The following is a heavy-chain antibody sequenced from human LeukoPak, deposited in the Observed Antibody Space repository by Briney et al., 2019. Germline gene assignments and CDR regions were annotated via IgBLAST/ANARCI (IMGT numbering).Heavy chain of an antibody. CDR2: IYENGGTT. CDR1: GFTFRSHA. V-gene: IGHV3-23*01. CDR3: AKNYDFAK. Sequence: GGSLRLSCVGSGFTFRSHAMSWVRQAPEKGLEFVSGIYENGGTTYYADSVKGRSTISRDNSKNTLYLQVNRLRAEDTAVYYCAKNYDFAKWGQGALVTVSS. D-gene: IGHD3-3*01. J-gene: IGHJ4*02.